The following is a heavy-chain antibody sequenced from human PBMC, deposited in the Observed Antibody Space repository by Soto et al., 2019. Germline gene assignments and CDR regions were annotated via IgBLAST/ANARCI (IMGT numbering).Heavy chain of an antibody. J-gene: IGHJ6*02. Sequence: QVQLVESGGGVVQPGGSLRLSCTTSGFTFNTYGMHWVRQAPGKGLEWVAIIWYDGSNKNYADSVKGRFTISRDNSKNTLYLQTNSLRAEDTALYYCARSDCTGAYWYSWHFNYGVDVWGQGTTVTVSS. V-gene: IGHV3-33*08. CDR2: IWYDGSNK. D-gene: IGHD2-8*02. CDR3: ARSDCTGAYWYSWHFNYGVDV. CDR1: GFTFNTYG.